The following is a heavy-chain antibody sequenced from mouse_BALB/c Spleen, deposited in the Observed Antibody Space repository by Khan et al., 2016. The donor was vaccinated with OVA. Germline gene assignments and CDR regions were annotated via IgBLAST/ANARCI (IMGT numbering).Heavy chain of an antibody. J-gene: IGHJ3*01. CDR1: GYTFTSYW. D-gene: IGHD2-2*01. Sequence: EVQLVESGTVLARPGTSVKMSCKASGYTFTSYWMHWVKQRPGQGLEWIGAIYPGNSDTSYNQKFKGKVKLTAVTSTSTAYMELSSLTNEDSAVYYCTSFGYLFAYWGQGTLVTVSA. V-gene: IGHV1-5*01. CDR3: TSFGYLFAY. CDR2: IYPGNSDT.